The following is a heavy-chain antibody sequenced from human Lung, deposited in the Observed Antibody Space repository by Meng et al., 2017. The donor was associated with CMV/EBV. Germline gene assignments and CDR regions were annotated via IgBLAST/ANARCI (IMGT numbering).Heavy chain of an antibody. CDR1: GYTFGGHY. D-gene: IGHD3-22*01. V-gene: IGHV1-2*02. J-gene: IGHJ4*02. CDR3: ARADYDSSGYYYSN. CDR2: INPNSGGT. Sequence: ASXXVSXKASGYTFGGHYMHWVRQAPGQGLEWMGWINPNSGGTNYAQKFQGRVTMTRDTSINTAYMELSRLRSEDTAMYYCARADYDSSGYYYSNWGQGTXVTVSS.